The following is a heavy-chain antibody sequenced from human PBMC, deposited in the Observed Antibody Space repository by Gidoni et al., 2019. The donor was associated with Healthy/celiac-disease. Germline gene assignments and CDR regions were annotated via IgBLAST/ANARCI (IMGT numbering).Heavy chain of an antibody. D-gene: IGHD2-21*02. CDR1: VSTFTSSA. Sequence: QVHLVESGGGVFQPGGSLRLSCAASVSTFTSSAMHWFREAQGKGLEWVAGISYDGSNKYYADAVKGRFTISRDNSKNTLYLQMNSLRAEETAVYYCARDEAYCGGDGYSFTYGAFDIWGQGTMVTVSS. J-gene: IGHJ3*02. CDR3: ARDEAYCGGDGYSFTYGAFDI. CDR2: ISYDGSNK. V-gene: IGHV3-30-3*01.